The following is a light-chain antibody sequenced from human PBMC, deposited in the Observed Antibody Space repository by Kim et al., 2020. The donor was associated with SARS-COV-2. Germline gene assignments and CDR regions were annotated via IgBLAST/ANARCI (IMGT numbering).Light chain of an antibody. CDR2: LNSDGSH. CDR1: SGHSSYA. CDR3: QTWGTGINWV. Sequence: QLVLTQSPSASASLGASVKLTCTLSSGHSSYAIAWHQQQPEKGPRYLMKLNSDGSHSKGDGIPDRFPGSSSGAERYLTISSLQSEDEADYYCQTWGTGINWVFGGGTQLTVL. V-gene: IGLV4-69*01. J-gene: IGLJ3*02.